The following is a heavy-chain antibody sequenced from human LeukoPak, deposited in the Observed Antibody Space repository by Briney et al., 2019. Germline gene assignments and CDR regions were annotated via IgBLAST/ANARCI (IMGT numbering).Heavy chain of an antibody. CDR1: GFTFSSYA. D-gene: IGHD4-17*01. V-gene: IGHV3-30*04. CDR3: ARLHYGDYF. Sequence: PGRSLRLSCAASGFTFSSYAMHWVRQAPGKGLEWVAVISYDGSNKYYADSVKGRFTISRDNSKNTLYLQMNSLRAEDTAMYYCARLHYGDYFWGQGTLVTVSS. CDR2: ISYDGSNK. J-gene: IGHJ4*02.